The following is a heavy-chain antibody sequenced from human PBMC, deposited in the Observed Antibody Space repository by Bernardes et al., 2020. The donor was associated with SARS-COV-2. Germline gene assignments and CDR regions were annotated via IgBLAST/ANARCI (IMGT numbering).Heavy chain of an antibody. D-gene: IGHD3-9*01. Sequence: SETLSLTCSVSGGSMSSDYWSWFRLPPGEELEWIGYISHSGTTTYNPSLTSRVSISLDTSRHQFSLRLTSLTAADTAVYFCARGVYYDLLTGPPDYFDPWGQGILVTVSS. CDR2: ISHSGTT. J-gene: IGHJ5*02. V-gene: IGHV4-59*01. CDR3: ARGVYYDLLTGPPDYFDP. CDR1: GGSMSSDY.